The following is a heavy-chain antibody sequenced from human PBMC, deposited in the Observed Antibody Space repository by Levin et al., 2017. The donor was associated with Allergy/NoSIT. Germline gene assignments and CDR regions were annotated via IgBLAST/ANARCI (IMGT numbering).Heavy chain of an antibody. CDR3: AKDYSVAGTGYFDY. Sequence: GESLKISCAASGFTFDDYTMHWVRQAPGKGLEWVSLISWDGGSTYYADSVKGRFTISRDNSKNSLYLQMNSLRTEDTALYYCAKDYSVAGTGYFDYWGQGTLVTVSS. J-gene: IGHJ4*02. V-gene: IGHV3-43*01. D-gene: IGHD6-19*01. CDR2: ISWDGGST. CDR1: GFTFDDYT.